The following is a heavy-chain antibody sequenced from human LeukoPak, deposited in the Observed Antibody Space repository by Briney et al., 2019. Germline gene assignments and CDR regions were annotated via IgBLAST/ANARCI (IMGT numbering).Heavy chain of an antibody. D-gene: IGHD6-19*01. CDR3: ARGENPDSSGNFDY. V-gene: IGHV4-30-4*08. CDR1: GGSISSGDYY. CDR2: IYYSGST. Sequence: SETLSLTCTVSGGSISSGDYYWSWIRQPPGKGLEWIGYIYYSGSTYYNPSLKSRVTISVDTSKNQFSLKLSSVTAADTAVYYCARGENPDSSGNFDYWGQGTLVTVSS. J-gene: IGHJ4*02.